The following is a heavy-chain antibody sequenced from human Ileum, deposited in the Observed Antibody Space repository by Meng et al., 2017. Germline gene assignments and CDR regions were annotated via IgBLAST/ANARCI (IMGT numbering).Heavy chain of an antibody. CDR2: IRQDGGEK. Sequence: GESLKISCAASGFTFTNHGMAWVRQAPGKGLEWVANIRQDGGEKYYVDAVKGRFTISRDNAKNSLELQMNSLRVDDPAVYYCAGEWFSSDSGTCYGDSWGQGTLVTVSS. V-gene: IGHV3-7*01. CDR3: AGEWFSSDSGTCYGDS. CDR1: GFTFTNHG. J-gene: IGHJ4*02. D-gene: IGHD1-1*01.